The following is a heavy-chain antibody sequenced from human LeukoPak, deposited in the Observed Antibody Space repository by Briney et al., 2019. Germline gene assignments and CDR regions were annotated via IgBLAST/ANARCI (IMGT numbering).Heavy chain of an antibody. Sequence: GGSLRLSYAASRFTFSNYAMSWVRQAPGKGLEWVSIIYSGGSTYCADSVKGRFTISRDNSKNTLYLQMNSLRAEDTAVYYCARDLSDNYGYYYYGMDVWGQGTTVTVSS. D-gene: IGHD3-10*01. CDR1: RFTFSNYA. CDR3: ARDLSDNYGYYYYGMDV. J-gene: IGHJ6*02. CDR2: IYSGGST. V-gene: IGHV3-53*01.